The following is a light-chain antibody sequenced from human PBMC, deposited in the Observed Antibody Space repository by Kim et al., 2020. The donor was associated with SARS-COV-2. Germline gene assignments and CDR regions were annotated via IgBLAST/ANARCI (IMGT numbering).Light chain of an antibody. J-gene: IGKJ2*01. CDR2: EAS. CDR1: EGIRND. V-gene: IGKV1-17*03. CDR3: LQHNSYPYT. Sequence: SASVGDRVTISCRASEGIRNDLAWFQRSPGKVPKRLIYEASTLDSGAPSRFSGSGSGTEFTLTINSLQPEDFATYYCLQHNSYPYTFGQGTKLEI.